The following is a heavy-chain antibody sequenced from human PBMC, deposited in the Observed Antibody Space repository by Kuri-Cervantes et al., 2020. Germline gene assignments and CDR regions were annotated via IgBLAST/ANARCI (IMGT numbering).Heavy chain of an antibody. V-gene: IGHV4-39*01. Sequence: SETLSLTCTVSGGSISSSSYYWGWIRQPPGKGLEWIGSIYYSGSTYYNPSLKSRVTISVDTSKNQFSLKLSSLTAADTAVYYCARLGTAPSFWSGYYTDYGMDVWGQGTTVTVSS. CDR1: GGSISSSSYY. CDR2: IYYSGST. J-gene: IGHJ6*02. D-gene: IGHD3-3*01. CDR3: ARLGTAPSFWSGYYTDYGMDV.